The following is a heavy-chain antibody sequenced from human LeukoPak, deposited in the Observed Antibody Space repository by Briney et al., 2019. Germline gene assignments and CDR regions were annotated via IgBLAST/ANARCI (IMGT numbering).Heavy chain of an antibody. CDR1: GFTFDDYA. D-gene: IGHD3-22*01. CDR3: TSGYYDSSGFDY. Sequence: PGGSLRLSCAASGFTFDDYAMHWVRQAPGKGLEWVSGISWNSGSIGYADSVKGRFTISRDNAKNSLYLQMNSLRAEDTALYYCTSGYYDSSGFDYWGQGTLVTVSS. V-gene: IGHV3-9*01. CDR2: ISWNSGSI. J-gene: IGHJ4*02.